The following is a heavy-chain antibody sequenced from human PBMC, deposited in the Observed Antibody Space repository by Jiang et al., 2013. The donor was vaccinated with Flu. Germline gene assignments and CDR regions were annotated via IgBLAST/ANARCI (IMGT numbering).Heavy chain of an antibody. CDR1: GYSFTDYW. J-gene: IGHJ4*02. CDR2: IDPTDSYI. CDR3: ARHGRRLYCSDGSCYDGRYDF. V-gene: IGHV5-10-1*01. D-gene: IGHD2-15*01. Sequence: GAEVKKPGESLRISCQGSGYSFTDYWISWVRQTPGKGLEWMGRIDPTDSYINYSPSFEGHVTMSVDKSLSTAYLQWNSLKASDTAMYYCARHGRRLYCSDGSCYDGRYDFWGQGALVTVSS.